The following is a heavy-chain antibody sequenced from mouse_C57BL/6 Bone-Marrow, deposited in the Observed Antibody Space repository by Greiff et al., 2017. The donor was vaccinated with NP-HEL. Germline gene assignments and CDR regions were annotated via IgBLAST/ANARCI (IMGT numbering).Heavy chain of an antibody. CDR2: INPYNGGT. D-gene: IGHD2-3*01. CDR1: GYTFTDYY. Sequence: EVKLQESGPVLVKPGASVKMSCKASGYTFTDYYMNWVKQSHGKSLEWIGVINPYNGGTSYNQKFKGKATLTVDKSSSTAYMELNSLTSEDSAVYYCASNGYYDWFAYWGQGTLVTVSA. J-gene: IGHJ3*01. V-gene: IGHV1-19*01. CDR3: ASNGYYDWFAY.